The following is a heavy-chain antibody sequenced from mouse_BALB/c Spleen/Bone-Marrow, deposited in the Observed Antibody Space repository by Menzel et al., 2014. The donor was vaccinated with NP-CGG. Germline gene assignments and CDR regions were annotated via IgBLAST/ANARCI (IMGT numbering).Heavy chain of an antibody. Sequence: VQVVESGPALVAPSQSLSITCTISGFPLTSYGVHWVRQPPGKGLEWLVVIWNDGSTTYNSALKSRLSITKDNSKSQVFLKMNSLQTDDTAVYYCARHGGGYFDYWGQGTTLTVSS. CDR3: ARHGGGYFDY. CDR2: IWNDGST. CDR1: GFPLTSYG. V-gene: IGHV2-6-1*01. J-gene: IGHJ2*01.